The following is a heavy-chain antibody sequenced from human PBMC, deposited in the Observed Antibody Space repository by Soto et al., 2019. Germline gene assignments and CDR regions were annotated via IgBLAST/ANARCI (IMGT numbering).Heavy chain of an antibody. D-gene: IGHD1-1*01. V-gene: IGHV1-3*01. Sequence: ASVKVSFKASRYIFTTYALHWVRQAPGQRLEWMGWINAGNGDTKYSEKFQGRVTITRDTSANTAYVELSSLRSEDTSVYYCARDPGTGAALRAYHFDYWGKGTLVTVSS. CDR2: INAGNGDT. CDR1: RYIFTTYA. J-gene: IGHJ4*02. CDR3: ARDPGTGAALRAYHFDY.